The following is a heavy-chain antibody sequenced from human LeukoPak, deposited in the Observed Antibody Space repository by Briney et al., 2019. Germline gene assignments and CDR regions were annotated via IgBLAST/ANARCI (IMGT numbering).Heavy chain of an antibody. CDR1: GFTFSSYG. Sequence: GRSLRLSCAASGFTFSSYGMHWVRQAPGKGLECVASINQDGSERYYVDSVTGRFTISRDNSKNLVYLQINTLRAEDTSIYYCASGVVFDFWGQGILVTVSS. D-gene: IGHD3-3*01. CDR3: ASGVVFDF. V-gene: IGHV3-7*03. J-gene: IGHJ4*02. CDR2: INQDGSER.